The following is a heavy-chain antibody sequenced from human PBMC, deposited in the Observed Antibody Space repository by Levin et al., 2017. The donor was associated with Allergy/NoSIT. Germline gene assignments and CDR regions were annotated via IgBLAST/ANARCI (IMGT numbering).Heavy chain of an antibody. CDR3: ARRNSGSYYFDS. V-gene: IGHV3-72*01. D-gene: IGHD1-26*01. CDR1: GFTFSDLY. J-gene: IGHJ4*02. Sequence: GGSLRLSCAASGFTFSDLYMDWVRQAPGKGLEWVGRIRSNANSYTTEYAASVKGRFTISRDDSKKSLYLQMDSLITEDTAMYYCARRNSGSYYFDSWGQGTLVTVSS. CDR2: IRSNANSYTT.